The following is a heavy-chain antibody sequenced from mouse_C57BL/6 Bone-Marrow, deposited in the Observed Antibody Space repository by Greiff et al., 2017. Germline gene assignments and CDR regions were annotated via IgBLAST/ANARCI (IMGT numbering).Heavy chain of an antibody. Sequence: EVQLVESGGGLVKPGGSLKLSCAASGFTFSSYAMSWVRQTPEKRLEWVATISDGGSHTYYPDNVKGRFTISRDNAKNNLYLQMSHLKSEDTAMYYCANYGSSRYWYFDVWGTGTTVTVSS. V-gene: IGHV5-4*01. J-gene: IGHJ1*03. CDR2: ISDGGSHT. D-gene: IGHD1-1*01. CDR3: ANYGSSRYWYFDV. CDR1: GFTFSSYA.